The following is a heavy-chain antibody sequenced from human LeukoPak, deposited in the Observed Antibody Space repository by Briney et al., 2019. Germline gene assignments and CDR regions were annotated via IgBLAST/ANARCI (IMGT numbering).Heavy chain of an antibody. J-gene: IGHJ6*03. Sequence: ASVKVSCKASGYTFTGYYMHWVRQAPGQGLEGMGWINPNSGGTNFAQHSQGRVTMTRDTSISTAYMELSRLRSDDTAVYYCARGPDYSNYGVHYYYYMDVWGKGTTVTVSS. D-gene: IGHD4-11*01. CDR2: INPNSGGT. CDR1: GYTFTGYY. CDR3: ARGPDYSNYGVHYYYYMDV. V-gene: IGHV1-2*02.